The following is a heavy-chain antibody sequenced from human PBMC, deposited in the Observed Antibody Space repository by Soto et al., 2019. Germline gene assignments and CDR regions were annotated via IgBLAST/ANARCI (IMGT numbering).Heavy chain of an antibody. CDR2: INPNSGGT. CDR1: GYTFTGYY. J-gene: IGHJ4*02. V-gene: IGHV1-2*04. CDR3: AIVGARPPDY. Sequence: ASVKVSCKASGYTFTGYYMHWVRQAPGQGLEWMGWINPNSGGTNYAQKFQGWVTMTRDTAINTAYMELSSLSSEDTAVYYCAIVGARPPDYWGQGTLVTVSS. D-gene: IGHD1-26*01.